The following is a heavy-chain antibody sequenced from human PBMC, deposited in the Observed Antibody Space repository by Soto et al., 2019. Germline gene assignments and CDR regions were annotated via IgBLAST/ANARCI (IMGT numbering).Heavy chain of an antibody. V-gene: IGHV3-11*01. Sequence: GGSLRLSCAASGFTFSDYYMSWIRQAPGKGLEWVSYVSSSGSTIYYADSVKGRFTISRDNAKNSLYLQMNSLRAEDTAVYYCVRAIVVVPAATLRFLEWYPADYGMGVWGQGTTVTVSS. J-gene: IGHJ6*02. CDR3: VRAIVVVPAATLRFLEWYPADYGMGV. CDR2: VSSSGSTI. CDR1: GFTFSDYY. D-gene: IGHD2-2*01.